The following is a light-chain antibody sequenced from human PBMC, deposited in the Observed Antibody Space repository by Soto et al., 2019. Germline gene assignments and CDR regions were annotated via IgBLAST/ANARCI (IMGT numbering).Light chain of an antibody. Sequence: DIQMTQSPSSLSASVGDRVTITCQASQDINKNLIWYQQRPGKAPKLLIYKASSLEGGVPSRFSGSGSGTEFTLTISSLQPDDFGTYYCQQYDTSPLTFGGGTKVDIK. CDR3: QQYDTSPLT. V-gene: IGKV1-33*01. CDR2: KAS. J-gene: IGKJ4*01. CDR1: QDINKN.